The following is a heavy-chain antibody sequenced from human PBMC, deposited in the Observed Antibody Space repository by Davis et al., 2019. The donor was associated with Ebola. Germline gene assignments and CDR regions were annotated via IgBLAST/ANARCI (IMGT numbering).Heavy chain of an antibody. CDR1: SGSVSSDVYS. CDR3: AGLFSGSYLAYVDV. V-gene: IGHV4-61*08. CDR2: IYNRGST. Sequence: MPSETLSLTCTVASGSVSSDVYSWNWIRQSPGKGLEWIGYIYNRGSTNYNPSLNSRVTISKDTSKNQFSLKLSSVSAADTAVYYCAGLFSGSYLAYVDVWGKGTTVTVS. J-gene: IGHJ6*03. D-gene: IGHD1-26*01.